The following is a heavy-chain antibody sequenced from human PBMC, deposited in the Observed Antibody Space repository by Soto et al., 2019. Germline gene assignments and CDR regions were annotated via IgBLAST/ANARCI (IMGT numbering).Heavy chain of an antibody. D-gene: IGHD3-16*02. CDR2: NR. CDR3: ARDRLPLGELSPGES. V-gene: IGHV1-18*01. CDR1: GYTFTKYR. J-gene: IGHJ5*02. Sequence: XSVKVSCKASGYTFTKYRISWVRQAPGQGLEWMGYNRNYVQKLQGRVTMTTDTATSTAYMELRSLRSDDTAVYYCARDRLPLGELSPGESWGQGTVVTVSS.